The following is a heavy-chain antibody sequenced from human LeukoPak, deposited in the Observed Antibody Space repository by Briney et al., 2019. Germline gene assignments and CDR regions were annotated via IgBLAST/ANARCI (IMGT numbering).Heavy chain of an antibody. D-gene: IGHD3-3*01. Sequence: ASVRVSCKASGFTFKRSAVQWVRQARGQRLEWIGWIVVGSGNTNYAQKFQERVTITRDMSTNTDYMELSNLRSEDTAVYYCAAWLRFLEWPRIDYWGQGILVTVSS. CDR2: IVVGSGNT. CDR1: GFTFKRSA. CDR3: AAWLRFLEWPRIDY. J-gene: IGHJ4*02. V-gene: IGHV1-58*01.